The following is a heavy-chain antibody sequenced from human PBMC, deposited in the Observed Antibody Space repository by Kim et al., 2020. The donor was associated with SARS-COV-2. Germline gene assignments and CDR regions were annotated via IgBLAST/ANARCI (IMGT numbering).Heavy chain of an antibody. CDR3: AGGIVVVTAVGYPDAFDI. D-gene: IGHD2-21*02. CDR2: IYYSGST. Sequence: SETLSLTCTVSGGSISSYYWSWIRQPPGKGLEWIGYIYYSGSTNYNPSLKSRVTISVDTSKNQFSLKLSSVTAADTAVYYCAGGIVVVTAVGYPDAFDIWGQGTTVTVSS. J-gene: IGHJ3*02. V-gene: IGHV4-59*13. CDR1: GGSISSYY.